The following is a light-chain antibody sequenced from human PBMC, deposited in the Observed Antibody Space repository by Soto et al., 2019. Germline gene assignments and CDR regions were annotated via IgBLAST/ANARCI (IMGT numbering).Light chain of an antibody. J-gene: IGLJ3*02. V-gene: IGLV2-14*01. Sequence: QSALTQPASVSGSPGQSITISCTGTSSDVGGYNYVSWYQQHPGKAPKLMIYEVSNRPSGVSNRFSGSKSGNTASLTISGIQAEDEADYYCSSYRGSNTWVFGGGTKLTVL. CDR1: SSDVGGYNY. CDR3: SSYRGSNTWV. CDR2: EVS.